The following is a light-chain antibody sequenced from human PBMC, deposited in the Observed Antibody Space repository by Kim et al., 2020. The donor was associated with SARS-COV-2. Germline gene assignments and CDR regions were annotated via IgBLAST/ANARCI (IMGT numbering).Light chain of an antibody. CDR3: QQYGDSPKT. CDR2: DAA. CDR1: QRVTGTY. Sequence: FPGERATLSCRASQRVTGTYLAWYQHKPGQAPRLLISDAASRAAGIPDRFSGNGSGTDFTLTINRLEPGDSAVYHCQQYGDSPKTFGQGTKVDIK. V-gene: IGKV3-20*01. J-gene: IGKJ1*01.